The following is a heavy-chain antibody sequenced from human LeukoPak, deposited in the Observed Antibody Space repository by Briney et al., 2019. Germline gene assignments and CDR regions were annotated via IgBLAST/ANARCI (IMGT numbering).Heavy chain of an antibody. D-gene: IGHD6-19*01. J-gene: IGHJ3*02. Sequence: SETLSLTCTVSGGSISSSSYYWGWIRQPPGKGLEWIGSIYYSGSTYYNPSLKSRVTISVDTSKNQFSLKLSSVTAADTAVYYCARDRYSSGWSAFDIWGQGTMVTVSS. CDR2: IYYSGST. V-gene: IGHV4-39*07. CDR3: ARDRYSSGWSAFDI. CDR1: GGSISSSSYY.